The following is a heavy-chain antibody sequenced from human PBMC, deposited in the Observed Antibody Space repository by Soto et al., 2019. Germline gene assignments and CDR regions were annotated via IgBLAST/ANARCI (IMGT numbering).Heavy chain of an antibody. CDR1: GFTFSSYA. Sequence: GGSLRLSCAASGFTFSSYAMSWVRQAPGKGLEWVSAISGSGGSTYYADSVKGRFTISRDNSKNMLYLQMNSLRAEDTAVYYCAKDKSRVYYYGSGRSFDYWGQGTLVTVSS. CDR2: ISGSGGST. D-gene: IGHD3-10*01. V-gene: IGHV3-23*01. J-gene: IGHJ4*02. CDR3: AKDKSRVYYYGSGRSFDY.